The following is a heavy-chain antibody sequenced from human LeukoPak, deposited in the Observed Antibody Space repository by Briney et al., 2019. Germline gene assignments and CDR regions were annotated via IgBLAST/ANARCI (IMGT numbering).Heavy chain of an antibody. Sequence: GGSLRLSCAASGFTFSSYWMSWVRQAPGKGLEWVANLKQDGSEKYYVDSVEGRFTISRDNAKNSLYLQMNSLRAEDTAVYYCARAPSGYSSSWYTPWGQGTLVTVSS. CDR1: GFTFSSYW. D-gene: IGHD6-13*01. J-gene: IGHJ5*02. CDR3: ARAPSGYSSSWYTP. CDR2: LKQDGSEK. V-gene: IGHV3-7*04.